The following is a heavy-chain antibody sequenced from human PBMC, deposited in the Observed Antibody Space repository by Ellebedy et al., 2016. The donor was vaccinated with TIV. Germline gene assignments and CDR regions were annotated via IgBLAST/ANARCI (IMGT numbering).Heavy chain of an antibody. CDR1: GFTFSSYS. D-gene: IGHD6-13*01. V-gene: IGHV3-48*04. Sequence: PGGSLRLSCAASGFTFSSYSMNWVRQAPGKGLEWVSYISSSSSTIYYADSVKGRFTTSRDNAGNSVYLQMNSLRAEDTAVYYCARLGVIAAAGASDSWGQGTLVIVSS. CDR3: ARLGVIAAAGASDS. J-gene: IGHJ4*02. CDR2: ISSSSSTI.